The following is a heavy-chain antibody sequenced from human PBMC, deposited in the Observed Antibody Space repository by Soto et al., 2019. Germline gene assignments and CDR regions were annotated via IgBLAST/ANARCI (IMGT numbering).Heavy chain of an antibody. CDR1: GGSFSGYY. D-gene: IGHD3-10*01. CDR3: ARGPISRMVRGFRFDY. Sequence: SETLSLTCAVYGGSFSGYYWSWIRQPPGKGLEWIGEINHSGSTNYNPSLKSRVTISVDTSKNQFSLKLSSVTAADTAVYYCARGPISRMVRGFRFDYWGQGTLVTVSS. V-gene: IGHV4-34*01. J-gene: IGHJ4*02. CDR2: INHSGST.